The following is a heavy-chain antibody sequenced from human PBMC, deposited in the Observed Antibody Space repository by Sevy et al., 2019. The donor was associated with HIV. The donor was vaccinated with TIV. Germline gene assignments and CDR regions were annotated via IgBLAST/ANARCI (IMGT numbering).Heavy chain of an antibody. CDR3: ARDLTTGPNYYYGSGSPLG. J-gene: IGHJ4*02. CDR1: GFTFSSYA. D-gene: IGHD3-10*01. Sequence: GGSLRLSCAASGFTFSSYAMHWVRQAPGKGLEWVAVISYDGSNKYYADSVKGRFTISRDNSKKTLYLQMNSLRAEDTAVYYCARDLTTGPNYYYGSGSPLGWGQGTLVTVSS. V-gene: IGHV3-30-3*01. CDR2: ISYDGSNK.